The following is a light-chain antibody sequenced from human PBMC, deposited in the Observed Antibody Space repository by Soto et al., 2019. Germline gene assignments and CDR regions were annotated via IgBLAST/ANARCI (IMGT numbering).Light chain of an antibody. J-gene: IGLJ1*01. CDR2: SND. V-gene: IGLV1-44*01. CDR1: SSNIGSNS. Sequence: SVLTQPPSASVTPGQRVTISCSGSSSNIGSNSVNWYQQLPGTAPKLLIYSNDRRPSGVPDRFSGSKSGTSASLAISGLQSEDEADYYCAAWDDSLNGYVFGTGTKVT. CDR3: AAWDDSLNGYV.